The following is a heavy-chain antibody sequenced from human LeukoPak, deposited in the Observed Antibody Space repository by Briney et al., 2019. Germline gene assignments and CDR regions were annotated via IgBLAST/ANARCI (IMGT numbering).Heavy chain of an antibody. D-gene: IGHD4-23*01. CDR1: GFTFSSYA. Sequence: SGGSLRLSCAASGFTFSSYAMHWVRQAPGKGLEYVSAISSNGGSTYYANSVKGRFTISRDNSKNTLYLQMGSLRAEDTAVYYCARRAGGYSHPYDYWGQGTLVTVSS. CDR2: ISSNGGST. CDR3: ARRAGGYSHPYDY. V-gene: IGHV3-64*01. J-gene: IGHJ4*02.